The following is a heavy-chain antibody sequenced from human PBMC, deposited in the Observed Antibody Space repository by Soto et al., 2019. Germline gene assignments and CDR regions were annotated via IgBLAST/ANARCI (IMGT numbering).Heavy chain of an antibody. D-gene: IGHD1-26*01. V-gene: IGHV3-7*01. Sequence: GGSLRLSCAASGFTFSSYWMTWVRQAPGKGLEWVANIKQDGSEKYYVDSVEGRFTISRDNSKNTLYLQMGSLRAEDMTVYYCARVVDSGAFDIWGQGTMVTVSS. J-gene: IGHJ3*02. CDR1: GFTFSSYW. CDR3: ARVVDSGAFDI. CDR2: IKQDGSEK.